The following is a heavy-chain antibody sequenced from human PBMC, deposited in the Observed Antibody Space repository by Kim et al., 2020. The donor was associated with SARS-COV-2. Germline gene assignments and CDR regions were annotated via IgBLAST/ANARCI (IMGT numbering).Heavy chain of an antibody. D-gene: IGHD1-20*01. CDR1: GFTFSNAW. V-gene: IGHV3-15*01. CDR3: TTALKYNWNDHFDY. Sequence: GGSLRLSCAASGFTFSNAWMSWVRQAPGKGLEWVGRIKSKTDGGTTDYAAPVKGRFTISRDDSKNTLYLQMNSLKTEDTAVYYCTTALKYNWNDHFDYWGQGTLVTVSS. J-gene: IGHJ4*02. CDR2: IKSKTDGGTT.